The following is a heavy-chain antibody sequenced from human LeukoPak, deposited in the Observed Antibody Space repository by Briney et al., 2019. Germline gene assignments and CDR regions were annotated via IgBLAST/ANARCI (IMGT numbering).Heavy chain of an antibody. CDR3: ARDRFSSGWYQPTDY. Sequence: SGGSLRLSCAASGFTFSSYEMNWVRQAPGKGLEWVSYISSSGSTIYYADSVKGRFTISRDNAKNSLYLQMNSLRAEDTAVYYCARDRFSSGWYQPTDYWGQGTLVTVSS. D-gene: IGHD6-19*01. V-gene: IGHV3-48*03. CDR1: GFTFSSYE. CDR2: ISSSGSTI. J-gene: IGHJ4*02.